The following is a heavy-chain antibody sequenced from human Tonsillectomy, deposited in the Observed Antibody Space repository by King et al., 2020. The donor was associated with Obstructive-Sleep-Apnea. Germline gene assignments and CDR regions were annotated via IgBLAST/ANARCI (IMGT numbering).Heavy chain of an antibody. CDR1: GFTVSSNY. CDR3: ASFQEGATADAFNI. D-gene: IGHD1-26*01. Sequence: EVQLVESGGGLVQPGGSVRLSCEASGFTVSSNYMSWVRQAPGKGLVWVSVFYSGGSTYYAASVDGRLIISRDNSQNTLYLQMNSLRAEDTAVYYCASFQEGATADAFNIWGQGTMVTVSS. J-gene: IGHJ3*02. CDR2: FYSGGST. V-gene: IGHV3-66*01.